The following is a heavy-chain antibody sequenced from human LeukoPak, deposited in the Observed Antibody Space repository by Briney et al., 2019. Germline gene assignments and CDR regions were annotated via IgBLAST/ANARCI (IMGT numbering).Heavy chain of an antibody. CDR2: IDPNSGGT. Sequence: ASVKVSCKASGYTFTGYYMHWVRQAPGQGLEWMGWIDPNSGGTNYAQKFQGRATMTRDTSISTAYMELSRLRSDDTAVYYCARLNKRSTVTVSLIFDYWGQGTLVTVSS. V-gene: IGHV1-2*02. D-gene: IGHD4-17*01. CDR3: ARLNKRSTVTVSLIFDY. J-gene: IGHJ4*02. CDR1: GYTFTGYY.